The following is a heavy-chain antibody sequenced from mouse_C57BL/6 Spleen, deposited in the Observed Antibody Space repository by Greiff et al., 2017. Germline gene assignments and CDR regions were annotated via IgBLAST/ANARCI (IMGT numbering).Heavy chain of an antibody. D-gene: IGHD1-2*01. V-gene: IGHV1-76*01. Sequence: VQLQQSGAELVRPGASVKLSCKASGYTFTDYYINWVKQRPGQGLEWIARIYPGSGNTYYNEKFKGKATLTAEKSSSTAYMQLSSLTSEDSAVXFCARFSRLFYAMDYWGQGTSVTVSS. CDR3: ARFSRLFYAMDY. CDR1: GYTFTDYY. CDR2: IYPGSGNT. J-gene: IGHJ4*01.